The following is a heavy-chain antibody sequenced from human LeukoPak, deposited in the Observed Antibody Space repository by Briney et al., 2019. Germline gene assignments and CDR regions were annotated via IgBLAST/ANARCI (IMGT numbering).Heavy chain of an antibody. D-gene: IGHD6-13*01. J-gene: IGHJ4*02. V-gene: IGHV3-23*01. Sequence: GGSLRLSCAASGFTFSSYAMSWVRQAPGKGLEWVSAISGSGGSTYYADSVKGRFTISRDNAKNSLYLQMNSLRAEDTAVYYCARLYSSSYFDYWGQGTLVTVSS. CDR2: ISGSGGST. CDR1: GFTFSSYA. CDR3: ARLYSSSYFDY.